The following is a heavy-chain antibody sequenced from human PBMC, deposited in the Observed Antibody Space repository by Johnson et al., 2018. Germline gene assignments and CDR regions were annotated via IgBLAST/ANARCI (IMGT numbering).Heavy chain of an antibody. D-gene: IGHD3-16*01. Sequence: VQLQESGGGSVQPGGSLRLSCAASGFAFSSYWMHWVRQAPGKGLVWVSRINSDGSTSYADSVKGRFTIARDNAKNTLYLQMNSLRAEDTAVYYCARDGYGPGGVHYYYMDVWGKGSTVTVSS. CDR3: ARDGYGPGGVHYYYMDV. J-gene: IGHJ6*03. CDR2: INSDGST. CDR1: GFAFSSYW. V-gene: IGHV3-74*01.